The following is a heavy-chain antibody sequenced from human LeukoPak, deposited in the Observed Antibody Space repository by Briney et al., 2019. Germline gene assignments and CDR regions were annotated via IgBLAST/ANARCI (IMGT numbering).Heavy chain of an antibody. Sequence: PSETLSLTCTVSGYSISSGYYWGCIRQPPGKGLEWIGSIYHSGSTYYNPSLKSRVTISVDTSKNQFSLKLSSVTAADTGVYYCAGQHGYKFDPWGQGSLVTVSS. D-gene: IGHD5-24*01. CDR3: AGQHGYKFDP. V-gene: IGHV4-38-2*02. J-gene: IGHJ5*02. CDR1: GYSISSGYY. CDR2: IYHSGST.